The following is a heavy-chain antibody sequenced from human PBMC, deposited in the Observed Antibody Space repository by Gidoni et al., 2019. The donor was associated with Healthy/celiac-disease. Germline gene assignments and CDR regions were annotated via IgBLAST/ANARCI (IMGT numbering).Heavy chain of an antibody. CDR1: GYTFSGYY. CDR3: ARGPRDYGTGSALDY. V-gene: IGHV1-2*06. J-gene: IGHJ4*02. CDR2: INPNSGGT. Sequence: QVQLVQSGAEARKPGASVKVSRKASGYTFSGYYMHWVRQAPGQGLEWMGRINPNSGGTNYAQKFQGRVTITRDTSISTAYMELSRLRSDDTAVYYCARGPRDYGTGSALDYWGQGTLVTVSS. D-gene: IGHD3-10*01.